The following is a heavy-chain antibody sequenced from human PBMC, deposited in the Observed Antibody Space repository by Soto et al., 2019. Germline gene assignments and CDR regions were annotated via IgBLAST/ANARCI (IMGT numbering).Heavy chain of an antibody. J-gene: IGHJ5*02. Sequence: GGSLRLSCAASGFTFSSYGMHWVRQAPGKGLEWVAVIWYDGSNKYYADSVKGRFTISRDNSKNTLYLQMNSLRAEDTAVYYCARDRIVVVPAASSNWFDPWGQGTLVTVSS. D-gene: IGHD2-2*01. CDR2: IWYDGSNK. CDR3: ARDRIVVVPAASSNWFDP. V-gene: IGHV3-33*01. CDR1: GFTFSSYG.